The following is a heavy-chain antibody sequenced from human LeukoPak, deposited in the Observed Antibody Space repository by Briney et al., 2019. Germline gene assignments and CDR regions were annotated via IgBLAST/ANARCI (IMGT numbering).Heavy chain of an antibody. D-gene: IGHD6-19*01. J-gene: IGHJ5*02. CDR1: GGSISSYY. CDR3: ARGRRSGYSSGWYGNWFDP. CDR2: IYTSGST. V-gene: IGHV4-4*07. Sequence: SETLSLTCTVSGGSISSYYWSWIRQPAGKGLEWIGRIYTSGSTNYNPSLKSRVTMSVDTSKNQFSLKLSSVTAADTAVYYCARGRRSGYSSGWYGNWFDPWGQGTLVTVSS.